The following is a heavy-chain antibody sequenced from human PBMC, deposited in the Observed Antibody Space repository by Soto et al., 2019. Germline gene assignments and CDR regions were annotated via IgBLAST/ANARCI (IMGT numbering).Heavy chain of an antibody. CDR1: GFTFSDYY. Sequence: PGGSLRLSCAASGFTFSDYYMSWIRQAPGKGLEWVSYISSSSSYTNYADSVKGRFTISRDNAKNSLYLQMNSLRAEDTAVYYCARDRTYYDILTGYPYYYGMDVWGQGTTVTVS. J-gene: IGHJ6*02. CDR2: ISSSSSYT. D-gene: IGHD3-9*01. V-gene: IGHV3-11*05. CDR3: ARDRTYYDILTGYPYYYGMDV.